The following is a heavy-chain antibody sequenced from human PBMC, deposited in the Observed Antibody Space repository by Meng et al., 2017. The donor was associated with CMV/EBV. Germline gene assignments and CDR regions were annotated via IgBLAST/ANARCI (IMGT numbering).Heavy chain of an antibody. CDR1: GGTFSSYA. CDR2: IIPIFGTA. J-gene: IGHJ6*02. V-gene: IGHV1-69*05. CDR3: ARAPTGMDV. Sequence: SVKVSCKASGGTFSSYAISWVRQAPGQGLEWMGGIIPIFGTANYAQKFQGRVTMTRDTSISTAYMELSRLRSDDTAVYYCARAPTGMDVWGQGTTVTVSS.